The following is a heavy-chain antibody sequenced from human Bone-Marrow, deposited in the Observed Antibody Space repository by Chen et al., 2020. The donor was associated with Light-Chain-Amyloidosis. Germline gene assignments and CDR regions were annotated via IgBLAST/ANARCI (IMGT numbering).Heavy chain of an antibody. CDR2: IYSSGNS. CDR1: GGSISIYY. CDR3: ARRGDGYNFDY. V-gene: IGHV4-59*08. Sequence: QVQLQESGPGLVKPSETLSLTCSVSGGSISIYYWSWIRQPPGQGLEWIGYIYSSGNSNYNPSLKSRVTISIDTSKNQFSLKLSSVTAADTAVYYCARRGDGYNFDYWGQGTLVTVSS. J-gene: IGHJ4*02. D-gene: IGHD5-12*01.